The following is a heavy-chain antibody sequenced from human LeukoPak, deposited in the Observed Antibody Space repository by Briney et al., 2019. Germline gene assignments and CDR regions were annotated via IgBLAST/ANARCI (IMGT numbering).Heavy chain of an antibody. Sequence: SETLSLTCTVSGGSISSYYWSWIRQPPGKGLEWIGYIYYSGSTNYNPSLKSRVTISVDTSKNQFSLKLSSVTAADTAVYYCAREISPPSTVVTPGGGVSAFDIWGQGTMVTVSS. CDR2: IYYSGST. J-gene: IGHJ3*02. V-gene: IGHV4-59*12. D-gene: IGHD4-23*01. CDR3: AREISPPSTVVTPGGGVSAFDI. CDR1: GGSISSYY.